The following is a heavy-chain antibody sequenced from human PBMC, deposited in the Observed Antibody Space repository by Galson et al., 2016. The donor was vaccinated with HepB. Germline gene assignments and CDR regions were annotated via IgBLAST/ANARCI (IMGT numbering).Heavy chain of an antibody. CDR1: GYTFTAYF. D-gene: IGHD3-3*01. CDR2: INPNVGST. Sequence: PVQVSCKASGYTFTAYFIYWVRQAPGQGLEWMGFINPNVGSTTFAQKFQDRVTMTRDTSTSTVFMELSSLRSEDTAVYFCARGDLNYYYALDVWGQGTTVTVSS. V-gene: IGHV1-46*01. J-gene: IGHJ6*02. CDR3: ARGDLNYYYALDV.